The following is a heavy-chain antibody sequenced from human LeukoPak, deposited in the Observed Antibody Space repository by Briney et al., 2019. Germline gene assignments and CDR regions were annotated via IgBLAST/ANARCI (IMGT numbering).Heavy chain of an antibody. CDR2: IYYSGST. CDR1: GGSISSGGYY. Sequence: SQTLSLTCTVSGGSISSGGYYWSWIRQHPGKGLEWIGYIYYSGSTYYNPSLKSRVTISVDTSKNQFSLKLSSVTAADTAVYYCAGGQDGYEIHWGQGTLVTVSS. V-gene: IGHV4-31*03. D-gene: IGHD5-12*01. J-gene: IGHJ4*02. CDR3: AGGQDGYEIH.